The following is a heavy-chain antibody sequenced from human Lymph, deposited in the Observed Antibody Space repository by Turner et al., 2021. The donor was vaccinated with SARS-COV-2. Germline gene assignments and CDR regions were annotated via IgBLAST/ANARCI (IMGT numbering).Heavy chain of an antibody. V-gene: IGHV1-69*10. Sequence: QVQLVQSGAEVKKHGSSVKVSCKASGGTFSSYGISWVRQAPGQGLEWMGEISPILDIANYAQKFQGRVTITAYKSTSTTYMELSSLRSEDTAVYYCARVPQYSYDDYWGQGTLVTVSS. CDR2: ISPILDIA. D-gene: IGHD5-18*01. CDR1: GGTFSSYG. J-gene: IGHJ4*02. CDR3: ARVPQYSYDDY.